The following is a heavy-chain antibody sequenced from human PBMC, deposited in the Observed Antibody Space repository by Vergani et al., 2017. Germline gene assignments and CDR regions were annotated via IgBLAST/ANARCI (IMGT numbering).Heavy chain of an antibody. Sequence: QVQLVQSGAEVKKPGSSVKVSCKASGGTFSSYAISWVRQAPGQGLEWMGGIIPIFGTANYAQKFQGRVTITADESTSTAYMELRSLRSEDTAVYYCARVAVAGTLSEDYFVYWGQGTLVTVSS. CDR1: GGTFSSYA. CDR3: ARVAVAGTLSEDYFVY. V-gene: IGHV1-69*12. J-gene: IGHJ4*02. CDR2: IIPIFGTA. D-gene: IGHD6-19*01.